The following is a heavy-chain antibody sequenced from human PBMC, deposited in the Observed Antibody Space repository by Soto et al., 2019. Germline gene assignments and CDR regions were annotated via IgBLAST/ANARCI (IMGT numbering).Heavy chain of an antibody. Sequence: QLQLQESGPGLVKPSETLSLTCTVSGGSISSSSYYWGWIRQPPGKGLEWIGSIYYSGSTYYNPSLKSRVTISVDTSKNQFSLKLSSVTAADTAVYYCARGPMRFGELSSGDYWGQGTLVTVSS. V-gene: IGHV4-39*01. CDR2: IYYSGST. CDR1: GGSISSSSYY. CDR3: ARGPMRFGELSSGDY. J-gene: IGHJ4*02. D-gene: IGHD3-10*01.